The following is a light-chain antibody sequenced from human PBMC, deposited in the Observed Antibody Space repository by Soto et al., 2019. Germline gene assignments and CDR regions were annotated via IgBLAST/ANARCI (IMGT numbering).Light chain of an antibody. CDR1: QTITSW. V-gene: IGKV1-5*01. CDR2: DAS. CDR3: QQYNSYPWT. J-gene: IGKJ1*01. Sequence: DIQMTQSPSTLSAFVGDRVTITCRVSQTITSWLAWYQQKPGRAPNLLIYDASSLETGVPSRFRGSGSGTEFTLTISSLQPDDFASYYCQQYNSYPWTFGQGTKVDIK.